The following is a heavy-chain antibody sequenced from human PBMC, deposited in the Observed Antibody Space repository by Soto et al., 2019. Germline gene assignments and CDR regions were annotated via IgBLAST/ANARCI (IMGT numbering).Heavy chain of an antibody. CDR3: AMRGSHDAFDI. CDR1: GGTFSSYA. CDR2: IIPIFGTA. V-gene: IGHV1-69*06. D-gene: IGHD1-26*01. Sequence: QVQLVQSGAEVKKPGSSVKVSCKASGGTFSSYAISWVRQAPGQGLEWMGGIIPIFGTANYAQKFQGRVTITAHKSTRTAYMELSSLRSEAPAVYYCAMRGSHDAFDIWGQGTMVTVSS. J-gene: IGHJ3*02.